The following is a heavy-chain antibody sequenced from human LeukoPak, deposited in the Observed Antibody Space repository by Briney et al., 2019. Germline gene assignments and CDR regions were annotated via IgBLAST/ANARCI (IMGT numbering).Heavy chain of an antibody. CDR3: TTGGSGSYYALDY. CDR2: IKSKTDGGTT. J-gene: IGHJ4*02. Sequence: GGSLRLSCAASGFTFSNAWMSWVRQAPGKGLEWVGRIKSKTDGGTTDYAAPAKGRFTISRDDSKNTLYLQMNSLKTEDTAVYYCTTGGSGSYYALDYWGQGTLVTVSS. D-gene: IGHD1-26*01. V-gene: IGHV3-15*01. CDR1: GFTFSNAW.